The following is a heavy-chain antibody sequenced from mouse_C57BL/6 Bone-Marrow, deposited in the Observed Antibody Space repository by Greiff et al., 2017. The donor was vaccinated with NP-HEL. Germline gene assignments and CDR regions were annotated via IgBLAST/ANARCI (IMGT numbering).Heavy chain of an antibody. CDR3: ARGRYSNGWYFDV. CDR1: GYTFTSYW. D-gene: IGHD2-5*01. CDR2: IYPGSGST. V-gene: IGHV1-55*01. Sequence: PEVQLQQPGASVKMSCKASGYTFTSYWITWVKQRPGQGLEWIGDIYPGSGSTNYNEKFKSKATLTVDTSSSTAYMQLSSLTSEDSAVYYCARGRYSNGWYFDVWGTGTTVTVSS. J-gene: IGHJ1*03.